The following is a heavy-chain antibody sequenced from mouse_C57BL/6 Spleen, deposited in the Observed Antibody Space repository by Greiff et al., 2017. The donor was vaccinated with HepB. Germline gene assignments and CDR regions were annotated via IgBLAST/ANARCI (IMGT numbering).Heavy chain of an antibody. D-gene: IGHD3-1*01. CDR3: EREGSGGYFDY. V-gene: IGHV3-6*01. CDR1: GYSITSGYY. Sequence: EVKLQESGLGLVKPSQSLSLTCSVTGYSITSGYYWNWIRQFPGNKLEWMGYISYDDSNNYNPSLKNRISITRDTSKNQFFLKLNSVTTEDTATDDCEREGSGGYFDYWGQGTTLSASS. CDR2: ISYDDSN. J-gene: IGHJ2*01.